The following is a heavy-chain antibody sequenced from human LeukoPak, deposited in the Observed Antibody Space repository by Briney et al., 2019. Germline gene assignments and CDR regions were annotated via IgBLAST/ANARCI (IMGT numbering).Heavy chain of an antibody. V-gene: IGHV3-15*01. CDR2: IKSKTDGGTT. CDR3: TALYCSGGSCHFVF. D-gene: IGHD2-15*01. CDR1: GFTVSSNY. J-gene: IGHJ4*02. Sequence: GGSLRLSCAASGFTVSSNYMSWVRQAPGKGLEWVGRIKSKTDGGTTDYAAPVKGRFTISRDDSKNTLYLQMNSLKTEDTAVYYCTALYCSGGSCHFVFWGQGTLVTVSS.